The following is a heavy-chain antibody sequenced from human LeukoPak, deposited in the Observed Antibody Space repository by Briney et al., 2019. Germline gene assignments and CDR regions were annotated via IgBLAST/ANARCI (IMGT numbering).Heavy chain of an antibody. CDR3: ARDGRSYSSGWYYFDY. Sequence: SETLSLTCTVSGGSISSYYWSWIRQPPGKGLEWIGSIYYSGSTYYNPSLKSRVTISVDTSKNQFSLKLSSVTAADTAVYYCARDGRSYSSGWYYFDYWGQGTLVTVSS. CDR2: IYYSGST. J-gene: IGHJ4*02. CDR1: GGSISSYY. D-gene: IGHD6-19*01. V-gene: IGHV4-39*02.